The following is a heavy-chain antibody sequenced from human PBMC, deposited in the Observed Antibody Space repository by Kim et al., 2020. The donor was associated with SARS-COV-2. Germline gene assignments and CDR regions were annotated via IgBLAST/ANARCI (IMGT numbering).Heavy chain of an antibody. V-gene: IGHV3-9*01. CDR3: AKLPTGGGYAFDI. CDR2: ISWNSGSI. D-gene: IGHD2-15*01. J-gene: IGHJ3*02. Sequence: GGSLRLSCAASGFTFDDYAMHWVRQAPGKGLEWVSGISWNSGSIGYADSVKGRFTISRDNAKNSLYLQMNSLRAEDTALYYCAKLPTGGGYAFDIWGQGTMVTVSS. CDR1: GFTFDDYA.